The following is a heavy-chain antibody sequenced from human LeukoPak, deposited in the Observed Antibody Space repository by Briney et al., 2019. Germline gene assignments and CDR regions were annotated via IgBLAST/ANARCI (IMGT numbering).Heavy chain of an antibody. CDR2: IIPIFGTA. V-gene: IGHV1-69*13. D-gene: IGHD3-22*01. J-gene: IGHJ4*02. CDR1: GGTFSSYA. Sequence: SVKVSCKASGGTFSSYAISWVRQAPGQGLEWMGGIIPIFGTANYAQEFQGRVTITADESTSTAYMELSSLRSEDTAVYYCARFAPDYYDSSGYYYESWYFDYWGQGTLVTVSS. CDR3: ARFAPDYYDSSGYYYESWYFDY.